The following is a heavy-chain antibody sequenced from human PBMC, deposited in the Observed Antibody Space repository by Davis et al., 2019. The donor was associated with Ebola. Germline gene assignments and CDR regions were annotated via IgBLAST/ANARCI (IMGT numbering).Heavy chain of an antibody. CDR2: IYSGGST. CDR1: GFTVSSNY. Sequence: GESLKISCAASGFTVSSNYMSWVRQAPGKGLEWVSVIYSGGSTYYADSLKGRFTISRDNSKNTLYLQMNSLRAEDTAVYYCAREGKYRDESRTFDYWGQGTLVTVSS. J-gene: IGHJ4*02. CDR3: AREGKYRDESRTFDY. D-gene: IGHD2-2*01. V-gene: IGHV3-53*01.